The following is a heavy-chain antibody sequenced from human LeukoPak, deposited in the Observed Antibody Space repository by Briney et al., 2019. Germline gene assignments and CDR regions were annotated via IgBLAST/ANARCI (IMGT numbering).Heavy chain of an antibody. J-gene: IGHJ4*02. V-gene: IGHV3-48*04. CDR3: AREPATLIAARVDY. Sequence: PGGSLRLSCAVSGFTFSSYIMNWVRQAPEKGLEWVSYISSSSSTIYYADSVKGRFTISRDNAKNSLYLQMNSLRAEDTAVYYCAREPATLIAARVDYWGQGTLVTVSS. D-gene: IGHD6-6*01. CDR1: GFTFSSYI. CDR2: ISSSSSTI.